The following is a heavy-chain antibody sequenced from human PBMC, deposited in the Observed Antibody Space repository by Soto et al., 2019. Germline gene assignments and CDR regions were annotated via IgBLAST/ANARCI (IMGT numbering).Heavy chain of an antibody. CDR2: ISYDGSNK. D-gene: IGHD5-18*01. CDR1: GVPLSSYC. CDR3: AKCHPGYSYGFDAFDI. Sequence: GGSLRLSCAASGVPLSSYCMHWVRHAPGKGLEWVAVISYDGSNKYYADSVKGRFTISRDNSKNTLYLQMNSLRAEDTAVYYCAKCHPGYSYGFDAFDIWGQGTMVTVSS. V-gene: IGHV3-30*18. J-gene: IGHJ3*02.